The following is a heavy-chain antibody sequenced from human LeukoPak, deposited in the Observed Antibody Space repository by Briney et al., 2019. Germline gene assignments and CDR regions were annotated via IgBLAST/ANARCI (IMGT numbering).Heavy chain of an antibody. J-gene: IGHJ6*03. D-gene: IGHD5-12*01. V-gene: IGHV1-18*01. CDR1: GYTFTSYG. CDR3: ARDVLMVATDYYYYYMDV. CDR2: ISAYNGNT. Sequence: ASVKVSCKASGYTFTSYGISWVRQAPGQGLEWMGWISAYNGNTNYAQKLQGRVTMTTDTSTSTAYMELRSLRSDDTAVYYCARDVLMVATDYYYYYMDVWGKGTTATISS.